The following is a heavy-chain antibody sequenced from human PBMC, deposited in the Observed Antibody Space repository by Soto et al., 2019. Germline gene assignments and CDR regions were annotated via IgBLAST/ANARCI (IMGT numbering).Heavy chain of an antibody. Sequence: GGSLRLTCAASGFTFSTYSLNWVRQAPGRGLEWVSSISDSSTFIYYADSVKGRFTISRDNAKNSLFLQMNSLRAEYTAVYYCATGFNDLNTGHLWGQGTLVTVSS. J-gene: IGHJ4*02. D-gene: IGHD2-21*02. V-gene: IGHV3-21*01. CDR3: ATGFNDLNTGHL. CDR2: ISDSSTFI. CDR1: GFTFSTYS.